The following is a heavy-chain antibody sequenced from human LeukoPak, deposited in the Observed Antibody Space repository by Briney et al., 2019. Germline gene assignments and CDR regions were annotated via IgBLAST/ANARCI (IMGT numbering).Heavy chain of an antibody. D-gene: IGHD3-3*01. V-gene: IGHV4-4*09. CDR3: ARRNVLRFLEWPHAWHYYYYMDV. CDR2: IYTSGST. Sequence: PETLSLTCTVSGGSISSYYWSWIRQPPGKGLEWIGYIYTSGSTNYNPSLKSRVTISVDTSKNQFSLKLSSVTAADTAVYYCARRNVLRFLEWPHAWHYYYYMDVWGKGTTVTVSS. J-gene: IGHJ6*03. CDR1: GGSISSYY.